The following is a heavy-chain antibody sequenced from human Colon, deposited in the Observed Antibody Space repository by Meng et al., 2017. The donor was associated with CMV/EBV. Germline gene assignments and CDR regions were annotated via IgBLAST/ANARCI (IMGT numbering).Heavy chain of an antibody. Sequence: SETLSLTCTVSGASVSSGSYYWSWIRQPPGKGLERIGYIFHTGITKYNPSLKSRVTISLDTSKNQFSLKLNSASAADTAVYFCARDSPLLADFDYWGQGALVTVSS. CDR1: GASVSSGSYY. CDR3: ARDSPLLADFDY. J-gene: IGHJ4*02. V-gene: IGHV4-61*01. CDR2: IFHTGIT. D-gene: IGHD2-21*01.